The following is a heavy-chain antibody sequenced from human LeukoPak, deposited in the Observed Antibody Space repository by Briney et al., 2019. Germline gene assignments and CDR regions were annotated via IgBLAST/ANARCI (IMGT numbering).Heavy chain of an antibody. J-gene: IGHJ4*02. D-gene: IGHD3-16*02. CDR3: AKDYQGYYFDY. V-gene: IGHV3-30*18. Sequence: PGGSLRLSCAASGFIFTNYGVHWVRQAPGKGLEWVAIISYDGSNKYYADSVKGRFTISRDNSKNTLYLQMNSLRAEDTAVYYCAKDYQGYYFDYWGQGTLVTVSS. CDR2: ISYDGSNK. CDR1: GFIFTNYG.